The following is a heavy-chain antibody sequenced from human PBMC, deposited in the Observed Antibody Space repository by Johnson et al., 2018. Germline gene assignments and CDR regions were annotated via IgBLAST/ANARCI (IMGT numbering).Heavy chain of an antibody. Sequence: QVQLQESGPGLVKPSETLSLTCTISGGSISSYYWSWIRQPPGRGLEWIGYIYYSGSTNYNPSLKSRVTISVDTSKNQLSLKLSSVTAADTAVYYCARDGVAAAGHEYFQHWGQGTLVTVSS. CDR1: GGSISSYY. CDR2: IYYSGST. J-gene: IGHJ1*01. V-gene: IGHV4-59*01. CDR3: ARDGVAAAGHEYFQH. D-gene: IGHD6-13*01.